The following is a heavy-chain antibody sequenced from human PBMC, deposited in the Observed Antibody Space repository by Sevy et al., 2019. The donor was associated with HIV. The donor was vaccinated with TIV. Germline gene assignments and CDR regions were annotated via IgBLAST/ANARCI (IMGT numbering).Heavy chain of an antibody. Sequence: GESLKISCKASGYRFTSYWIGWVRQMPGKGLEWMGIIYPDGSDIRYSPSFQGQVPISADKSISTAYQQWSSLKASDTAMYFGAGRVYDITGYPQYIFDYWGQGTQVTVSS. D-gene: IGHD3-22*01. V-gene: IGHV5-51*01. CDR2: IYPDGSDI. CDR1: GYRFTSYW. CDR3: AGRVYDITGYPQYIFDY. J-gene: IGHJ4*02.